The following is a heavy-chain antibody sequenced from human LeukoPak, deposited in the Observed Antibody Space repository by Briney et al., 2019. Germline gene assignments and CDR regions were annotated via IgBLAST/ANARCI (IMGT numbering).Heavy chain of an antibody. V-gene: IGHV3-7*01. CDR1: GIPFIDAW. CDR3: VRDSTGWKPLDY. CDR2: INQDGSVL. Sequence: GGSLRLSCELSGIPFIDAWMTWVRQAPGKGLEWVANINQDGSVLKYVDSVKGRFTISRDSAKTSLYLQMNSLRTEDTAVYYCVRDSTGWKPLDYWGQGILVTVSS. D-gene: IGHD2-8*02. J-gene: IGHJ4*02.